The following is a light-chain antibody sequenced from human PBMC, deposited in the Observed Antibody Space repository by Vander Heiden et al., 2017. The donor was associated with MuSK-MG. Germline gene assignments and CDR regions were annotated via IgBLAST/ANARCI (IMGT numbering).Light chain of an antibody. J-gene: IGKJ5*01. Sequence: EIVMTQSPATLSVSPGERATLSCRASQSITSDLAWYQQKPGQAPRLLIYGASTRDTGIPARFSGSGYGKEFTLTISSRQSEDFAFYYCQHYKNWPSITFGQGTPLDIK. V-gene: IGKV3-15*01. CDR1: QSITSD. CDR3: QHYKNWPSIT. CDR2: GAS.